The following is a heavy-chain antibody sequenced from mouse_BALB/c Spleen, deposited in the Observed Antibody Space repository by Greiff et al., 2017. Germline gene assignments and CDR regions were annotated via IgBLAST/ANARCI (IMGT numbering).Heavy chain of an antibody. V-gene: IGHV5-9-3*01. Sequence: VQLKESGGGLVKPGGSLKLSCAASGFTFSSYAMSWVRQTPEKRLEWVATISSGGSYTYYPDSVKGRFTISRDNAKNTLYLQMSSLRSEDTAMYYCARRYGNYVRFAYWGQGTLVTVSA. CDR3: ARRYGNYVRFAY. D-gene: IGHD2-10*02. J-gene: IGHJ3*01. CDR2: ISSGGSYT. CDR1: GFTFSSYA.